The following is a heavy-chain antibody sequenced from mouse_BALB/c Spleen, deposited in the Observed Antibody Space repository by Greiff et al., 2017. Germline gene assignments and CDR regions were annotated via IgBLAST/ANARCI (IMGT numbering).Heavy chain of an antibody. CDR1: GYTFTSYW. V-gene: IGHV1-87*01. Sequence: QVQLQQSGAELARPGASVKLSCKASGYTFTSYWMQWVKQRPGQGLEWIGAIYPGDGDTRYTQKFKGKATLTADKSSSTAYMQLSSLASEDSAVYYCARERDGHSPDWGPGTLVTVSA. CDR2: IYPGDGDT. J-gene: IGHJ3*01. D-gene: IGHD2-3*01. CDR3: ARERDGHSPD.